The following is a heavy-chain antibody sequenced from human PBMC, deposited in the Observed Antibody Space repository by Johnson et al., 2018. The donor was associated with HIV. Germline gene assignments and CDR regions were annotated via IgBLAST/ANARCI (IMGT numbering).Heavy chain of an antibody. J-gene: IGHJ3*01. CDR3: AKDRTSWGFDAFDL. CDR2: ISSSGSTI. V-gene: IGHV3-11*04. D-gene: IGHD3-16*01. CDR1: GFTFSDYY. Sequence: QVQLVESGGGLVQPGRSLRLSCAASGFTFSDYYMSWIRQAPGKGLEWVSYISSSGSTIYYADSVKGRFTISRDNAKNSLYLQMNSLRAEDTAVYFCAKDRTSWGFDAFDLWGQGTMVTVSS.